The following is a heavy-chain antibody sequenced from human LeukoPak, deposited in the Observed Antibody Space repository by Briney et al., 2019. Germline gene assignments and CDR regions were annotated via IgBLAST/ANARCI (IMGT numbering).Heavy chain of an antibody. D-gene: IGHD1-1*01. CDR1: GYIFTDYY. CDR2: INPKSDGT. CDR3: ARDPPGTTAFDL. J-gene: IGHJ3*01. Sequence: ASVKVSCKASGYIFTDYYMHWVRQASGQGLEWMGWINPKSDGTKYAQNFQGRVTMTWDTSISTAYMEVSRLTSDDTAMFYCARDPPGTTAFDLWGQGTMVTVSS. V-gene: IGHV1-2*02.